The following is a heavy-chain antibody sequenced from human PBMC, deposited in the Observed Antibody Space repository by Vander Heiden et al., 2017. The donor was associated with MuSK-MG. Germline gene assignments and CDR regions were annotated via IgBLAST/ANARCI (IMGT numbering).Heavy chain of an antibody. Sequence: QVQLQESGPGLVKPSETLSLTCAVSGYSISSGYYWGWIRQPPGKGLEWIGSIYHSGSTYYNPSLKSRVTISVDTSKNQFSLKLSSVTAADTAVYYCVVQGGSKEGGYYFDYWGEGTLVTVYS. CDR2: IYHSGST. CDR3: VVQGGSKEGGYYFDY. CDR1: GYSISSGYY. D-gene: IGHD3-10*01. J-gene: IGHJ4*02. V-gene: IGHV4-38-2*01.